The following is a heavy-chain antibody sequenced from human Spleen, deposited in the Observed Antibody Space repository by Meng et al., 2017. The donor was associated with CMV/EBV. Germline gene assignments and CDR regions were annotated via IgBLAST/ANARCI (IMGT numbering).Heavy chain of an antibody. CDR3: ASAPPLSAFDI. J-gene: IGHJ3*02. CDR1: GYSISSGYY. V-gene: IGHV4-38-2*02. Sequence: SETLSLTCTVSGYSISSGYYWGWIRQPPGKGLEWIGSIYHSGSTYYNPSLKSRVTISVDTSKNQFSLKLSSVTAADTAVYYCASAPPLSAFDIWGQGTMVTVSS. CDR2: IYHSGST.